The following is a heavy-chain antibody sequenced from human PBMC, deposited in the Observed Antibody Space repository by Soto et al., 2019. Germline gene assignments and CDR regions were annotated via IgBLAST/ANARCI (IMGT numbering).Heavy chain of an antibody. CDR1: GLTFINSA. V-gene: IGHV3-30*02. CDR2: IRYDGSHE. CDR3: VGQLYSSGWAAVSP. Sequence: PGGSLRLSCXASGLTFINSAMRSVRQAPGKGLEWVAVIRYDGSHENYADSVKGRFTISRDNSKNILYLQMNSLRAEDTALHYCVGQLYSSGWAAVSPWGQGTLVTVSS. J-gene: IGHJ5*02. D-gene: IGHD6-19*01.